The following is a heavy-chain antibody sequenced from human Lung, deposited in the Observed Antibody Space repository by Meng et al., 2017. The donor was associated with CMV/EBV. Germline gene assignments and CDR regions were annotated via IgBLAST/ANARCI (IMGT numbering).Heavy chain of an antibody. CDR1: GYSFPVYF. Sequence: ASXXVSXKASGYSFPVYFVNWVRQAPGQGLEWMGWINPDSGTTDYAPNFRGRVTMTRDTSINTAYMELSRVRSDDTAVYYCARSRPGSHYYYGMDVWGQGPTVTVSS. V-gene: IGHV1-2*02. CDR2: INPDSGTT. D-gene: IGHD1-14*01. CDR3: ARSRPGSHYYYGMDV. J-gene: IGHJ6*02.